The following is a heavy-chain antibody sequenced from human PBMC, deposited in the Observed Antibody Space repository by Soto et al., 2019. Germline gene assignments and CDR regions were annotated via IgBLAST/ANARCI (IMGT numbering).Heavy chain of an antibody. CDR3: VRGGAFDM. J-gene: IGHJ3*02. CDR2: INSDGSNI. Sequence: PGGSLRLSCAASGFTFTSYAMSWVRQAPGKGLVWVSSINSDGSNIAYADSVKGRLTISRDNAKNTLYLQMNSLRIEDTAVYHCVRGGAFDMWGQGTMVTVSS. CDR1: GFTFTSYA. D-gene: IGHD3-10*01. V-gene: IGHV3-74*03.